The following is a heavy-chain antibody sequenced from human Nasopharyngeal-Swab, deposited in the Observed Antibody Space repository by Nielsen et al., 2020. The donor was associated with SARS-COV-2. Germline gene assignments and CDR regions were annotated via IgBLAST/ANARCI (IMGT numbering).Heavy chain of an antibody. CDR1: GFTFSSYG. Sequence: GESLKISCAASGFTFSSYGVSWVRQAPGKGLEGVSIFFSTGSPIYYADSVKGRFTISRDNSRNTLYLQMNSLRAEDTAVYYCAKMARTMTKYYFDYWGQGALVTVSS. CDR3: AKMARTMTKYYFDY. V-gene: IGHV3-23*03. CDR2: FFSTGSPI. D-gene: IGHD4-17*01. J-gene: IGHJ4*02.